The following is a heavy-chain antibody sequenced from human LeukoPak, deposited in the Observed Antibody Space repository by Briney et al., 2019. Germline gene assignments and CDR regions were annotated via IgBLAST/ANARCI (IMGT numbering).Heavy chain of an antibody. CDR1: GGSISSSSYF. Sequence: PSGTLSLTCTVSGGSISSSSYFWAWIRQPPGTGLEWIGSIYNSGSTYYNPSLKSRVTVSVDTSKNQLSLKVNSVTAADTAVYYCARQDYYEKSGYYYFDHWGQGTLVTVSS. D-gene: IGHD3-22*01. V-gene: IGHV4-39*01. J-gene: IGHJ4*02. CDR3: ARQDYYEKSGYYYFDH. CDR2: IYNSGST.